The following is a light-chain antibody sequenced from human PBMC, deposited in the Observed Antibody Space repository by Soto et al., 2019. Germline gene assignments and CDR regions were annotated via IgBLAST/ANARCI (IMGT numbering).Light chain of an antibody. J-gene: IGKJ1*01. CDR2: GAS. Sequence: EIVLTQSPGTLSLSPGERATLSCRASQSVNSNYLAWYQQKPGQAPRRLIYGASSRATGIPDRFSGSGSGTDFTLTISRLEPEDLAVYYCQQYGRSPRTFGQGTKVEIK. CDR1: QSVNSNY. V-gene: IGKV3-20*01. CDR3: QQYGRSPRT.